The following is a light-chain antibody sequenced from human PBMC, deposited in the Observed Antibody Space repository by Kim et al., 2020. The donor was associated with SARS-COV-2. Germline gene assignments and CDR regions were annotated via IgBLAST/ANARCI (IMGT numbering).Light chain of an antibody. CDR1: DSVVTF. V-gene: IGKV3-15*01. CDR2: DAS. J-gene: IGKJ4*01. CDR3: QQHGAWPLT. Sequence: VSPAAIAALSCRTSDSVVTFLAWYQQKPGQAPRPLILDASNRATGVPARFNGGGSGTEFTLTISSLQSDDFAVYYCQQHGAWPLTFGGGTKVDIK.